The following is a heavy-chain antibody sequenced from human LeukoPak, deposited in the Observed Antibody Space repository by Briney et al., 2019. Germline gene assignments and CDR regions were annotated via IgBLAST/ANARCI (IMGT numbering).Heavy chain of an antibody. Sequence: GASVRVSCKASGYTFTSYGISWVRQAPGQGLEWMGWISTHNGNTNYAQKFQGRVTMTTDTSTSTAYMELRSLRSDDTAVCYCARGASYVILTGYSYFDYWGQGTLVTVSS. J-gene: IGHJ4*02. CDR2: ISTHNGNT. V-gene: IGHV1-18*01. D-gene: IGHD3-9*01. CDR1: GYTFTSYG. CDR3: ARGASYVILTGYSYFDY.